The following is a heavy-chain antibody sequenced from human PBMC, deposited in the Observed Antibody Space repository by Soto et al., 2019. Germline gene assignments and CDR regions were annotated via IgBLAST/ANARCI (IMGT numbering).Heavy chain of an antibody. Sequence: NPSETLSLTCTVSGGSISSSSYYWGWIRQPPGKGLEWIGSIYYSGSTYYNPSLKSRVTISVDTSKNQFSLKLSSVTAADTAVYYCARHSLQYDSSGYYPFDYWGQGTLVTVSS. V-gene: IGHV4-39*01. CDR2: IYYSGST. CDR3: ARHSLQYDSSGYYPFDY. J-gene: IGHJ4*02. D-gene: IGHD3-22*01. CDR1: GGSISSSSYY.